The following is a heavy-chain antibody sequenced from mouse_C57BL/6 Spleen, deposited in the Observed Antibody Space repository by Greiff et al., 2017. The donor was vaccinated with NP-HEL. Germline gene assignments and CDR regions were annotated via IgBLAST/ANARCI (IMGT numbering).Heavy chain of an antibody. CDR2: IWRGGST. CDR3: AKTLYGSSPYYAMDY. Sequence: VQLQQSGPGLVQPSQSLSITCTVSGFSLTSYGVHWVRQSPGKGLEWLGVIWRGGSTDYNAAFMSRLSITKDNSKSQVFFKMNSLQADDTAIYYCAKTLYGSSPYYAMDYWGQGTSVTVSS. J-gene: IGHJ4*01. D-gene: IGHD1-1*01. V-gene: IGHV2-5*01. CDR1: GFSLTSYG.